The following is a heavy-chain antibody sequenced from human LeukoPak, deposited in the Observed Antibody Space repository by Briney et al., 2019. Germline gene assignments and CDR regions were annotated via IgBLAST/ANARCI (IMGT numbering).Heavy chain of an antibody. J-gene: IGHJ6*02. CDR3: ARDYYDSSGYYYGMDV. Sequence: GGSLRLSCAASGFTFSIYAMHWVRQAPGKGLEWVSVIYSGGSTYYADSVKGRFTISRDNSKNTLYLQMNSLRAEDTAVYYCARDYYDSSGYYYGMDVWGQGTTVTVSS. V-gene: IGHV3-53*01. D-gene: IGHD3-22*01. CDR1: GFTFSIYA. CDR2: IYSGGST.